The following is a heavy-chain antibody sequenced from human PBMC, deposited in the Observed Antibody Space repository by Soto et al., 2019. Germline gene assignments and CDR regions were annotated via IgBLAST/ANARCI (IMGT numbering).Heavy chain of an antibody. CDR1: GFTFSAYD. CDR2: IGTQHDT. D-gene: IGHD2-8*02. J-gene: IGHJ5*02. Sequence: EVQLVESGGGLVQPGGSLRLSCAASGFTFSAYDMHWFRQPTGKCLERVSAIGTQHDTYYPDSVKGRFTISGDNAKSSLYLQMNSLRTGVTAVYYCARQASYWHGVGGWLDPWGQGTLVTVSS. CDR3: ARQASYWHGVGGWLDP. V-gene: IGHV3-13*01.